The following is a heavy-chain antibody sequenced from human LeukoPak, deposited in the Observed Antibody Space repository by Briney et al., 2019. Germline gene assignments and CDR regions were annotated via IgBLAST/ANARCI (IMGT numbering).Heavy chain of an antibody. Sequence: ASVKVSCKASGYTFTGCYMHWVRQAPGQGLEWMGWINPNSGGTNYAQKFQGRATMTRDTSISAAYMELSRLRSDDTAVYYCATCRDEFGDYGFTSWGQGTLVTVSS. D-gene: IGHD4-17*01. CDR2: INPNSGGT. CDR3: ATCRDEFGDYGFTS. J-gene: IGHJ5*02. V-gene: IGHV1-2*02. CDR1: GYTFTGCY.